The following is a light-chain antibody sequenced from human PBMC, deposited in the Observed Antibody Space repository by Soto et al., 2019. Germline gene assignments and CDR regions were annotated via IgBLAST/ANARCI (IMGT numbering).Light chain of an antibody. CDR1: SSDVGAYNH. J-gene: IGLJ1*01. Sequence: QSVLTQPASGSGSPGQSISISCIGTSSDVGAYNHVSWYQQHPGKVPKVMIYGVTNRPSGVSNRFSGSKSGNTASLTISGLQAEDEAAYYCCSYTTSNTYVFGTGTKVTVL. CDR3: CSYTTSNTYV. CDR2: GVT. V-gene: IGLV2-14*01.